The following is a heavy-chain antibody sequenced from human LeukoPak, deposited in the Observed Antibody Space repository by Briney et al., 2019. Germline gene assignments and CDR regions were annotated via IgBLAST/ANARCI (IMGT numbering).Heavy chain of an antibody. CDR3: AREESWSFDY. J-gene: IGHJ4*02. CDR1: GFTFSSYA. Sequence: GRSLRLSCAASGFTFSSYAMLWVRQAPGKGLEWVAVISYDGSNKYYADSVKGRFTISRDNSKNTLYLQMNSLRAEDTAVYYCAREESWSFDYWGQGTLVTVSS. V-gene: IGHV3-30-3*01. CDR2: ISYDGSNK. D-gene: IGHD6-13*01.